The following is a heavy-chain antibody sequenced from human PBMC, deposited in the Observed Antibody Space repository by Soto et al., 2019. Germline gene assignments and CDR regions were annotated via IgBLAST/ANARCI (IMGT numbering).Heavy chain of an antibody. V-gene: IGHV1-58*01. CDR3: SADSLDYGSGSYYPSDY. D-gene: IGHD3-10*01. CDR2: IVVGSGNT. Sequence: SVKVSCKASGFTFTSSAVQWVRQARGQRLEWIGWIVVGSGNTNYAQKFQERVTITRDMSTSTAYMELSSLRSEDTAVYYCSADSLDYGSGSYYPSDYWGQGTLVTVSS. J-gene: IGHJ4*02. CDR1: GFTFTSSA.